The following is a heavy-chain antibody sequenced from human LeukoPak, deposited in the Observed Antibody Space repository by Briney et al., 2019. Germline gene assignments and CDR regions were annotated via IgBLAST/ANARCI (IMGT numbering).Heavy chain of an antibody. Sequence: GSLRLSCAASGFTVSSNYMSWVRQAPGKGLEWVSVIYSGGSTYYADSVKGRFTISRDNSKNTLYLQMNSLRAEDTAVYYCAKGYYHDSSGYSDAFDIWGQGTMVAVSS. J-gene: IGHJ3*02. D-gene: IGHD3-22*01. CDR1: GFTVSSNY. CDR3: AKGYYHDSSGYSDAFDI. V-gene: IGHV3-53*01. CDR2: IYSGGST.